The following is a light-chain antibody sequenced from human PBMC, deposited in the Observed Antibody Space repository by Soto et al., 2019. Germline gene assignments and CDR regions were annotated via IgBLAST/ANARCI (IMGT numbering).Light chain of an antibody. Sequence: QSVLTQPPSASGFPGQSVTISCTGTSSDVGYYDYVSWYQQHPGKAPKLMIYEINKRPSGVPDRFSGSKSGNTASLTVSGLQAEDEADYYCSSFAGSNNFPYVFGTGTKLTVL. CDR1: SSDVGYYDY. J-gene: IGLJ1*01. CDR2: EIN. V-gene: IGLV2-8*01. CDR3: SSFAGSNNFPYV.